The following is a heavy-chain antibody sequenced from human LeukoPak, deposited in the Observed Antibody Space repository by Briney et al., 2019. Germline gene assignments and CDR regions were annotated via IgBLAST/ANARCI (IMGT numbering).Heavy chain of an antibody. CDR3: ARVGLSGYYDASDY. V-gene: IGHV1-8*01. Sequence: ASVKVSCKASGYTFTSYDINWVRQATGQGLEWMGWMNPNSGNTGYAQKFQGRVTMTRNTSISTAYMELSSLRSEDTAVYYCARVGLSGYYDASDYWGQGTLVTVSS. CDR1: GYTFTSYD. J-gene: IGHJ4*02. D-gene: IGHD3-3*01. CDR2: MNPNSGNT.